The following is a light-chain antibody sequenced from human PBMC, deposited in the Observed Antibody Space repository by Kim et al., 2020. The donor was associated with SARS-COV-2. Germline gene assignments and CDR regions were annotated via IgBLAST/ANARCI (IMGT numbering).Light chain of an antibody. CDR2: DAS. CDR3: QQRSNWPPT. V-gene: IGKV3-11*01. Sequence: PGERATLSCRASQSVSSYLAWYQQKPGQAPRLLIYDASNRATGIPARFSGSGSGTDFTLTVSSLEPEDFAVYYCQQRSNWPPTFGQGTKVDIK. J-gene: IGKJ1*01. CDR1: QSVSSY.